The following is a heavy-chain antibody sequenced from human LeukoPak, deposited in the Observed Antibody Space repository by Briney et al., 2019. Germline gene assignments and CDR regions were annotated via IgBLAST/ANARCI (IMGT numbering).Heavy chain of an antibody. CDR3: ARVGYESSGYYYFDY. CDR2: IFYSGST. D-gene: IGHD3-22*01. Sequence: SETLSLTCTVSSGSISTSNYYWGWVRQPPGKALEWIGNIFYSGSTNYNPSLKSRVTISVDTSKNQFSLKLSSVTAADTAVYYCARVGYESSGYYYFDYWGQGTLVTVSS. V-gene: IGHV4-61*05. CDR1: SGSISTSNYY. J-gene: IGHJ4*02.